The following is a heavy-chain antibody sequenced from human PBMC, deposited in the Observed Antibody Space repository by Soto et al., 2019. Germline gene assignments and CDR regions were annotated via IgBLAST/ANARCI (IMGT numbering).Heavy chain of an antibody. CDR3: ARHPYFARPDYFDF. J-gene: IGHJ4*02. D-gene: IGHD1-26*01. Sequence: QLQLQESGPGLVKPSETLSLTCTVSGGSISSSSYYWGWIRQPPGKGLEWIGSIYYSGSTYYNPSLKTRVTISVDTSKTQFSLKLSSVTAADTAVYYCARHPYFARPDYFDFWGQGTLVTVSS. V-gene: IGHV4-39*01. CDR2: IYYSGST. CDR1: GGSISSSSYY.